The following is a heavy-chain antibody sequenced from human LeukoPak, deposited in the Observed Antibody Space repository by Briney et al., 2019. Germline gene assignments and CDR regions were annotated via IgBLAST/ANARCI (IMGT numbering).Heavy chain of an antibody. CDR1: GGTFSSYA. CDR3: ARVNSIFGGHYFDY. CDR2: IIPIFGTA. Sequence: GASVKVSCKASGGTFSSYAISWVRQAPGQGLEWMGGIIPIFGTANYAQKLQGRVTITTDESTSTAYMELSSLRSEDTAVYYCARVNSIFGGHYFDYWGQGTLVTVSS. D-gene: IGHD3-3*01. J-gene: IGHJ4*02. V-gene: IGHV1-69*05.